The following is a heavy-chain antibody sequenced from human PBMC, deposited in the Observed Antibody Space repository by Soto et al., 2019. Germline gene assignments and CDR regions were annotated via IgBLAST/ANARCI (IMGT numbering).Heavy chain of an antibody. CDR3: ATDLRYFDWLLPNFDY. D-gene: IGHD3-9*01. J-gene: IGHJ4*02. V-gene: IGHV1-69*13. Sequence: SVKVSCKASGGTFSSYAISWVRQAPGQGLEWMGGIIPIFGTANYAQKFQGRVTITADESTSTAYMELSSLRSEDTAVYYCATDLRYFDWLLPNFDYWGQGTLVTVSS. CDR2: IIPIFGTA. CDR1: GGTFSSYA.